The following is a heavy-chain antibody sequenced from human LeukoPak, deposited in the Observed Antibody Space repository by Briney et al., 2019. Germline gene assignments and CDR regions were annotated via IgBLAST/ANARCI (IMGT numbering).Heavy chain of an antibody. CDR1: GYTFTSYY. J-gene: IGHJ3*02. Sequence: ASVKVPCKASGYTFTSYYMHWVRQAPGQGLEWMGIINPSGGSTSYAQKFQGRVTMTRDTSTSTVYMELSSLRSEDTAVYYCARSFSGPDAFDIWGQGTMVTVSS. CDR3: ARSFSGPDAFDI. D-gene: IGHD2-15*01. CDR2: INPSGGST. V-gene: IGHV1-46*01.